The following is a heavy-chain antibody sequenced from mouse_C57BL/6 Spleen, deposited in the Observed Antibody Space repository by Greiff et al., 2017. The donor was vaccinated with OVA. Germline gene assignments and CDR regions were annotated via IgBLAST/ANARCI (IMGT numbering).Heavy chain of an antibody. V-gene: IGHV1-50*01. CDR3: ARWGSLLKGLYYFDY. J-gene: IGHJ2*01. Sequence: QVQLQQPGAELVKPGASVKLSCKASGYTFTSYWMHWVKQRPGQGLEWIGEIDPSDSYTKSNQRFKGKAKLSVDTSSSTAYMQLRSLTSEDSAVYYCARWGSLLKGLYYFDYWGQGTTLTVSS. D-gene: IGHD2-10*01. CDR2: IDPSDSYT. CDR1: GYTFTSYW.